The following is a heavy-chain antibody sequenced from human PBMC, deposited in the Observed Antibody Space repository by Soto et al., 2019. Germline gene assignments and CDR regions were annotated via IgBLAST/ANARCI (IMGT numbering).Heavy chain of an antibody. CDR3: ARINKQGWFGELLGWFDP. D-gene: IGHD3-10*01. Sequence: QVQLVQSGAEVKKPGSSVKVSCKASGGTFSSYAISWVRQAPGQGLEWMGGIIPIFGTANYAQKFKGRVTITADESTSTAYMELSSLRSEDTAVYYCARINKQGWFGELLGWFDPWGQGTLVTVSS. CDR1: GGTFSSYA. CDR2: IIPIFGTA. J-gene: IGHJ5*02. V-gene: IGHV1-69*12.